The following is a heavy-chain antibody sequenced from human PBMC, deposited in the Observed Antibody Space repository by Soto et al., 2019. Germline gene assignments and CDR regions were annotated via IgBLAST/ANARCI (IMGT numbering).Heavy chain of an antibody. Sequence: ASVKVSCKASGYAFTTYTMNWVRQAPGQRLEWMGWINPVNGNTKSSQKFQDRVIITRDTSANTAYMELRSLRSEDTAVYYCARGIATGQLDPWGQGTLVTVSS. CDR2: INPVNGNT. V-gene: IGHV1-3*01. J-gene: IGHJ5*02. CDR1: GYAFTTYT. D-gene: IGHD6-13*01. CDR3: ARGIATGQLDP.